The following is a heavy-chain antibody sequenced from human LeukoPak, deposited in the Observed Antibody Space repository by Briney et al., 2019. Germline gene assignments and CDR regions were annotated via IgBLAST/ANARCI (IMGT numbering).Heavy chain of an antibody. V-gene: IGHV4-39*07. Sequence: GSLRLSCAASGFTFSSYAMHWVRQAPGKGLEWIGNIYYTGNTYYNSSLKSRVTISLDTSKNQFSLKVISMTAADTAAYYCTKSDGYGLIRICGRGTMVTVSS. CDR1: GFTFSSYA. D-gene: IGHD3-10*01. CDR3: TKSDGYGLIRI. J-gene: IGHJ3*02. CDR2: IYYTGNT.